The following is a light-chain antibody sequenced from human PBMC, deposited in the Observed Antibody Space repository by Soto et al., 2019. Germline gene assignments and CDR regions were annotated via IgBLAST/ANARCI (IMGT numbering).Light chain of an antibody. J-gene: IGLJ1*01. Sequence: QSVLTQPASVSGSPGQSITISCTGTSSDVGGYNYVSWYQHHPGKAPKLIIYDVTSQPSGVSIRFSGSKSDNTASLTISGLQPEDEADYHCSTYTTSNTRQIVFGTGTKVTVL. CDR3: STYTTSNTRQIV. CDR2: DVT. CDR1: SSDVGGYNY. V-gene: IGLV2-14*03.